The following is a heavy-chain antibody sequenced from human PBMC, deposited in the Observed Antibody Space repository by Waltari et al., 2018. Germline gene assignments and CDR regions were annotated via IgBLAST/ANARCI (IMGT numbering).Heavy chain of an antibody. J-gene: IGHJ6*03. V-gene: IGHV4-59*02. Sequence: QVQLQESGPGLVKPSETLSLTCTVSGGSVDNYYWSWIRQSPEKGLEFIGFIFYAGRTNYSPSLRGRVTITIHTSTNQFYLDLNSVTAADTAVYYCARTLTGAGYFHMDLWGKGTTVTVSS. CDR3: ARTLTGAGYFHMDL. CDR2: IFYAGRT. CDR1: GGSVDNYY. D-gene: IGHD3-9*01.